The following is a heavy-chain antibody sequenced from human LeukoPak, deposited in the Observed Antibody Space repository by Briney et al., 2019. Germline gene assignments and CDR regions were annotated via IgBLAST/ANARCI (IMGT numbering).Heavy chain of an antibody. J-gene: IGHJ6*02. D-gene: IGHD1-26*01. CDR2: ISPNSGGT. V-gene: IGHV1-2*02. CDR3: ARGVRVYSGSYYYYHGVDV. Sequence: ASVKVSCKASGYTLTDYYMHWVRQAPGQGLEWMGWISPNSGGTNYAQNFQGRLTMTTDTSTTTAYMELTSLRSDDTAVYFCARGVRVYSGSYYYYHGVDVWGQETTVTVSS. CDR1: GYTLTDYY.